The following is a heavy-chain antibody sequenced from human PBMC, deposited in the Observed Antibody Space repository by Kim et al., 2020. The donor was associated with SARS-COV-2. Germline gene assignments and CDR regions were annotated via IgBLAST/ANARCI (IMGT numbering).Heavy chain of an antibody. D-gene: IGHD3-22*01. J-gene: IGHJ4*02. V-gene: IGHV4-59*08. CDR2: IYYSGST. CDR1: GGSISSYY. CDR3: ARQGYDSSGYYYFNY. Sequence: SETLSLTCTVSGGSISSYYWSWIRQPPGKGLEWIGYIYYSGSTNYNPSLKSRVTISVDTSKNQFSLKLSSVTAADTAVYYCARQGYDSSGYYYFNYWGQGTLVTVSS.